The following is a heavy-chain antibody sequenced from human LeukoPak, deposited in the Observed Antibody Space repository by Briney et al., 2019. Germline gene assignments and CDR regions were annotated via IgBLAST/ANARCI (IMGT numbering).Heavy chain of an antibody. Sequence: GGSLRLSCAASGFTFSSYAMSWVRQAPGKGLEWVSAISGSGGTTYYADSVKCRFTVSRDNSRNALYLQMNSLRADDTAVYYCAKDHSMVRGISLFDYWGQGTLVTVSS. V-gene: IGHV3-23*01. CDR1: GFTFSSYA. CDR3: AKDHSMVRGISLFDY. D-gene: IGHD3-10*01. J-gene: IGHJ4*02. CDR2: ISGSGGTT.